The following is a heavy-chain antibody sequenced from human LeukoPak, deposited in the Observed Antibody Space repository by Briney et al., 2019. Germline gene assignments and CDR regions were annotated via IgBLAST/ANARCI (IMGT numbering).Heavy chain of an antibody. J-gene: IGHJ6*02. V-gene: IGHV1-18*01. CDR1: GYAFTSYG. D-gene: IGHD3-16*01. CDR2: ISAYNGNT. CDR3: ARLVRYDPYYYYGMDV. Sequence: ASVKVSCKASGYAFTSYGISWVRQAPGQGLEWMGWISAYNGNTNYAQKLQGRVTMTTDTSTSTAYMELRSLRSDDTAVYYCARLVRYDPYYYYGMDVWGQGTTVTVSS.